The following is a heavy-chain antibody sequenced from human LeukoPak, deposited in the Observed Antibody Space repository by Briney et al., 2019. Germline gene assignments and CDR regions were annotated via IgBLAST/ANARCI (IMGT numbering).Heavy chain of an antibody. J-gene: IGHJ5*02. Sequence: PSETLSLTCTVSGGSISSYYWSWIRQPPGKGLDWIGYIYYSGSTNYNPSLRSRVTLSVDTSKNQFSLKLSSVTAADPAVYYCAIVDSGYDFRWFDPWGQGTLVTVSS. CDR1: GGSISSYY. CDR2: IYYSGST. V-gene: IGHV4-59*01. D-gene: IGHD5-12*01. CDR3: AIVDSGYDFRWFDP.